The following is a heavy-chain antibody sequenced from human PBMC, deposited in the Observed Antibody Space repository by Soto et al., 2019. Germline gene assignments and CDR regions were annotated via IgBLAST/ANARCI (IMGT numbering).Heavy chain of an antibody. J-gene: IGHJ4*02. CDR1: GFTFSSYA. CDR3: ARDPVLGVEYGGTNFDY. V-gene: IGHV3-30-3*01. Sequence: QVQLVESGGGVVQPGRSLRLSCAASGFTFSSYAMHWVRQAPGKGLEWVAVISYDGSNKYYADSVKGRFTISRDNSKNTLYLQMNGLRAEDTAVYYCARDPVLGVEYGGTNFDYWGQGTLVTVSS. CDR2: ISYDGSNK. D-gene: IGHD2-15*01.